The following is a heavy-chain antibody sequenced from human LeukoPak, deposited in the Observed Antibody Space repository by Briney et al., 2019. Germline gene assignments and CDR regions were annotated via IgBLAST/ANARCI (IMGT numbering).Heavy chain of an antibody. D-gene: IGHD3/OR15-3a*01. CDR2: ISAYNGNT. J-gene: IGHJ6*03. Sequence: ASVKVSCKASGYTFTSYGISWVRHAPGQGLEWMGWISAYNGNTNYAQKLQGRVTMTTDTSTSTAYMELRSLRSDDTAVYYCARVDPYYYYMDVWGKGTTVTVSS. CDR1: GYTFTSYG. CDR3: ARVDPYYYYMDV. V-gene: IGHV1-18*01.